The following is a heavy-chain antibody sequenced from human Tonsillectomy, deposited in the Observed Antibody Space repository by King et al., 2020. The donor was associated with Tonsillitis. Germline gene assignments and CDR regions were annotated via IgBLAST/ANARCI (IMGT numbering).Heavy chain of an antibody. CDR3: AKAHRGHCGGDCYLFDC. V-gene: IGHV3-23*04. D-gene: IGHD2-21*01. CDR2: ISGSGGST. CDR1: GFTFGSYA. Sequence: QLVQSGGGLVQPGGSLRLSCAASGFTFGSYAMSWVRQAPGKGLEWVSSISGSGGSTYYADSVKGRFTISRDNSKNTLYLQMTSLRAEDTAVYYCAKAHRGHCGGDCYLFDCWGQGTLVTVSS. J-gene: IGHJ4*02.